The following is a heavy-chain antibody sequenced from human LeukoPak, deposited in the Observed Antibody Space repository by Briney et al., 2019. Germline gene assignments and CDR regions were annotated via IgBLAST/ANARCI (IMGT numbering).Heavy chain of an antibody. D-gene: IGHD2-2*01. CDR2: IKQDGSEK. V-gene: IGHV3-7*01. CDR1: GFTFSNYW. Sequence: GGSLRLSCAASGFTFSNYWMLWVRQAPGKGLEWVASIKQDGSEKYYVDSMKGRFTISRDNAKNSLYLQMNSLRAEDTAVYYCARMPRGPDVWGKGTTVIVSS. J-gene: IGHJ6*04. CDR3: ARMPRGPDV.